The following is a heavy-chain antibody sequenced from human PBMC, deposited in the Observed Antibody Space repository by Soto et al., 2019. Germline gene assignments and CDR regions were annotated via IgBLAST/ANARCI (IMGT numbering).Heavy chain of an antibody. D-gene: IGHD3-22*01. Sequence: NPSETLSLTCTVSGGSISSYYWSWIRQPPGKGLEWIGYIYYSWSTNYNPSLKSRVTISVDTSKNQFSLKLSSVTAADTAVYYCARGGTMIVVDLNWFDPWGQGTLVAVSS. J-gene: IGHJ5*02. CDR2: IYYSWST. CDR3: ARGGTMIVVDLNWFDP. V-gene: IGHV4-59*01. CDR1: GGSISSYY.